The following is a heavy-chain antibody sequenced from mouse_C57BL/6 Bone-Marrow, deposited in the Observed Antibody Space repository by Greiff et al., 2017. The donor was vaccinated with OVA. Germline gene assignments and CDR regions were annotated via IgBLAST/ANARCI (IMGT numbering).Heavy chain of an antibody. D-gene: IGHD2-4*01. CDR1: GFNIKDDY. V-gene: IGHV14-4*01. Sequence: VHVKQSGAELVRPGASVKLSCTASGFNIKDDYMHWVKQRPEQGLEWIGWIDPENGDTEYASKFQGKATITADTSSNTAYLQRSSLTSDDTAVYYCTTDDYGPFAYWGQGTLVTVSA. CDR2: IDPENGDT. J-gene: IGHJ3*01. CDR3: TTDDYGPFAY.